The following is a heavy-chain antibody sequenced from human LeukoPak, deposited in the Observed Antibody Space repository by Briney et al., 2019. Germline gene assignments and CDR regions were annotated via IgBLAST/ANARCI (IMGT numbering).Heavy chain of an antibody. CDR3: ARNDCGGDCYSSVYYYMDV. J-gene: IGHJ6*03. D-gene: IGHD2-21*01. CDR1: GGSISSGSYY. CDR2: IYTSGST. V-gene: IGHV4-61*02. Sequence: SETLSLTCTVSGGSISSGSYYWSWIRQPAGKGLEWIGRIYTSGSTNYNPSLKSRVTISVDTSKNQFSLKLSSVTAADTAVYYCARNDCGGDCYSSVYYYMDVWGKGTTVTVSS.